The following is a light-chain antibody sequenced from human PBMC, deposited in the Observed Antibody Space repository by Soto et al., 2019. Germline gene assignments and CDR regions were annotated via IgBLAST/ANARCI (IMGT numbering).Light chain of an antibody. CDR1: SSNIGAGYD. CDR3: QYYDSSLSGVV. V-gene: IGLV1-40*01. J-gene: IGLJ2*01. Sequence: QSVLTQPPSVSGALGQRVTISCTGSSSNIGAGYDVHWYQQLPGTAPKLLIYGNNNRPSGVPDRFSGSRSGTSASLAITGLQAEDEADYYCQYYDSSLSGVVFGGGTKLTVL. CDR2: GNN.